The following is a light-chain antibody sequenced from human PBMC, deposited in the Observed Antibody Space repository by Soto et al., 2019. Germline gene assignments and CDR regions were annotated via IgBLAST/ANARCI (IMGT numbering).Light chain of an antibody. CDR3: QQYGSSAPNT. V-gene: IGKV3-20*01. Sequence: EIVLTQSPGTLSLSPGERATLFCRASQSVHNNYLAWYQQKSGQAPRLLIFGASSRATGIPDRFSGSGSGTVFTLTISRLEPEDFAMYYCQQYGSSAPNTFGQGTRLEIE. CDR2: GAS. CDR1: QSVHNNY. J-gene: IGKJ5*01.